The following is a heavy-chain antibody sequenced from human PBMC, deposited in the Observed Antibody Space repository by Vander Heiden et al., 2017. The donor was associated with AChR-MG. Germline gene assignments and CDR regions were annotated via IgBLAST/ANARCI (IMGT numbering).Heavy chain of an antibody. V-gene: IGHV3-23*01. CDR2: ISGSGGST. CDR1: GFPFSSYA. Sequence: EVQLLESGGGLVQPGGSLRLSCAASGFPFSSYAMSWVRQAPGKGLEWVSAISGSGGSTYYADSVKGRFTISRDNSKNTLYLQMNSLRAEDTAVYYCAKDRGVGYYDSSGYSVWGQGTLVTVSS. CDR3: AKDRGVGYYDSSGYSV. J-gene: IGHJ4*02. D-gene: IGHD3-22*01.